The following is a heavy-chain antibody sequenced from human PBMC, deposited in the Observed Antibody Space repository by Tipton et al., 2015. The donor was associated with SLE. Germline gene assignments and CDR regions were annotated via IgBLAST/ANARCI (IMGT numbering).Heavy chain of an antibody. CDR1: GYSISSGYY. V-gene: IGHV4-38-2*02. J-gene: IGHJ4*02. CDR3: ARVAGVAVAGGDYFDY. CDR2: IYHSGST. Sequence: TLSLTCTVSGYSISSGYYWGWIRQPPGKGLEWIGSIYHSGSTYYNPSLKSRVTISVDTSKNQFSLKLSSVTAADTAVYYCARVAGVAVAGGDYFDYWGQGTLVTVSS. D-gene: IGHD6-19*01.